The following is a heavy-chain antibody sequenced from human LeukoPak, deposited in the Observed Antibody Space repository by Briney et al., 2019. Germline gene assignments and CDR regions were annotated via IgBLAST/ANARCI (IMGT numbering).Heavy chain of an antibody. D-gene: IGHD2-2*01. V-gene: IGHV3-21*01. J-gene: IGHJ5*02. CDR3: ARDRVPGQLLPQISSNWFDP. Sequence: PGGSLRLSCAASGFDFSTYAMAWVRQAPGRGLEWVSSISSSSSYIYYADSVKGRFTISRDNAKNSLYLQMNSLRAEDTAVYYCARDRVPGQLLPQISSNWFDPWGQGTLVTVSS. CDR2: ISSSSSYI. CDR1: GFDFSTYA.